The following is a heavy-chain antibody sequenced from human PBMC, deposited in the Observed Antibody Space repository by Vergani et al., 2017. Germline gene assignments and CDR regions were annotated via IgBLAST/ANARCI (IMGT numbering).Heavy chain of an antibody. CDR1: GFSFLGYA. J-gene: IGHJ4*02. CDR3: TKGSRGYTDYFFDY. CDR2: VSVSSATP. V-gene: IGHV3-23*01. Sequence: EVQLLESGGGLVQPGGSLRLSCESSGFSFLGYAMSWVRQAPGKGLEWVSSVSVSSATPYYADSVKGRFIIPRANSKNTLHLQMNSLRADDTAVYYCTKGSRGYTDYFFDYWGQGTLATVSS. D-gene: IGHD5-12*01.